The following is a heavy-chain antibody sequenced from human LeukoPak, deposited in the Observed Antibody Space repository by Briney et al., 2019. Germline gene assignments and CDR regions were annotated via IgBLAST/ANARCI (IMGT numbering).Heavy chain of an antibody. CDR1: GFTFDNYE. CDR2: IGSNGRST. CDR3: VNQISGWVY. D-gene: IGHD6-19*01. Sequence: SGGSLRLSCSASGFTFDNYEMHWVRQAPGKGLEYVSGIGSNGRSTYNADFVKGRFTISRDNSKNTLFLQLTSLRAEDTAVYYCVNQISGWVYWGQGTLVTVSS. J-gene: IGHJ4*02. V-gene: IGHV3-64D*06.